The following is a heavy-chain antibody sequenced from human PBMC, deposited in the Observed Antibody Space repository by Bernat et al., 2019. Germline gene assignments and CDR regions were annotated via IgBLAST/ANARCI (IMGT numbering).Heavy chain of an antibody. CDR2: ISDDGSNK. CDR3: TKDRRVWNNYYGMDV. J-gene: IGHJ6*02. Sequence: QVQLVESGGGVVQPGRSLRLSFAASGFTFSSYGMHWVRQAPGKGLGWVAVISDDGSNKYYADSVKGRFSISRDNSKNTLYLQMNSLRAEDTAVYYCTKDRRVWNNYYGMDVWGQGTTVTVSS. V-gene: IGHV3-30*18. CDR1: GFTFSSYG. D-gene: IGHD1/OR15-1a*01.